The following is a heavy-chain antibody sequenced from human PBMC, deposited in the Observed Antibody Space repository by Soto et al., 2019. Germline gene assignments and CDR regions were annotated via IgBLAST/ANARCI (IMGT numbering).Heavy chain of an antibody. V-gene: IGHV4-59*08. J-gene: IGHJ2*01. CDR1: GGSISSYY. Sequence: QVQLQESGPGLVKPSETLSLTCTVSGGSISSYYWSWIRQPPGKGLEWIGYIYYSGSTNYNPSLKGRGTRSVDTSKNTFSLKLSSVTAADTAVYYCARFTWYFDLWGRGTLVTVSS. CDR3: ARFTWYFDL. CDR2: IYYSGST.